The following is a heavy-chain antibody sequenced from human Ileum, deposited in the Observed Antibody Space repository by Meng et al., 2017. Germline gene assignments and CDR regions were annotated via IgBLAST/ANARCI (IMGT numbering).Heavy chain of an antibody. J-gene: IGHJ4*02. Sequence: SETLSLTGAVAGGSINISQYHYWGWVRQPPWKGLEWIGSHYYRGNTYYNPSFKSPVTISVDASKSPFSLKLTSVTAADTAMYDCWRAPYNWGQGTLVTSPQ. CDR2: HYYRGNT. CDR3: WRAPYN. CDR1: GGSINISQYHY. D-gene: IGHD3-16*01. V-gene: IGHV4-39*07.